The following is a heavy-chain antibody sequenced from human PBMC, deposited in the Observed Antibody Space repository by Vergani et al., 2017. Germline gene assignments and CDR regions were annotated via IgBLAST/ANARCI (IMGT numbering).Heavy chain of an antibody. Sequence: QVQLQESGPGLVKPSETLSLTCTVSGGSISGYYWSWIRQPPGKGLEWIGEINHSGSTNYNPSLKSRVTISVDTSKNQFSLKLSSVTAADTAVYYCARGRRGTWYFDLWGRGTLVTVSS. V-gene: IGHV4-34*01. CDR2: INHSGST. CDR3: ARGRRGTWYFDL. J-gene: IGHJ2*01. CDR1: GGSISGYY.